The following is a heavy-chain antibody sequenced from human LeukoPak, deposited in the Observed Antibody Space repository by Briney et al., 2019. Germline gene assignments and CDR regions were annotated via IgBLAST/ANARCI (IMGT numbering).Heavy chain of an antibody. V-gene: IGHV3-30*18. CDR2: ISYDGSNK. CDR3: AKDSRFGIAVAGTADYFDY. D-gene: IGHD6-19*01. J-gene: IGHJ4*02. CDR1: GFTFSSYG. Sequence: GGSLRLSCAASGFTFSSYGMHWVRQAPGKGLEWVAAISYDGSNKYYADSVKGRFTISRDNSKNTLYLQMNSLRAEDTAVYYCAKDSRFGIAVAGTADYFDYWGQGTLVTVSS.